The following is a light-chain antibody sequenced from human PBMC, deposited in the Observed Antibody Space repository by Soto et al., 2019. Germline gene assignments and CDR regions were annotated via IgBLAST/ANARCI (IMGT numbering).Light chain of an antibody. CDR2: GAS. V-gene: IGKV3-20*01. CDR1: RSVGES. CDR3: QQYGGSPRT. Sequence: VLTQSPGTLSLSPGERATLSCRASRSVGESLAWYQQKPGQAPRLLIYGASTRATGIPDRFSGSGSGTDYNLTITRLEPEDFAVYYFQQYGGSPRTFGRGTKVELK. J-gene: IGKJ1*01.